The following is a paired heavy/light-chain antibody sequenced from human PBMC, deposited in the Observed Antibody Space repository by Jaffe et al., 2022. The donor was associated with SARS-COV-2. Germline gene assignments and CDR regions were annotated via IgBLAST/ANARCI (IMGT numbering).Light chain of an antibody. V-gene: IGKV3-20*01. CDR2: GAS. CDR1: QSVTSDF. CDR3: QQFDFSPPQIT. Sequence: EIVLTQSPGTLSLSPGERATLSCRASQSVTSDFLAWYQQKPGQAPRLLIYGASSRVTGIPARFSGSGSGTDFTLTISRLEPEDFAVYYCQQFDFSPPQITFGGGTRVEIK. J-gene: IGKJ4*01.
Heavy chain of an antibody. V-gene: IGHV1-2*02. CDR2: INPDTGAT. Sequence: QVQLVQSGAEVKKPGASVKVSCKASGYTFTGHYMHWVRQAPGQGLEWMGWINPDTGATTYAQKFHGRVTMTRDTSISTAYMELSSLRSDDTAVYYCAGHWGNGWYFDFWGQGTLVTVSS. J-gene: IGHJ4*02. D-gene: IGHD6-19*01. CDR1: GYTFTGHY. CDR3: AGHWGNGWYFDF.